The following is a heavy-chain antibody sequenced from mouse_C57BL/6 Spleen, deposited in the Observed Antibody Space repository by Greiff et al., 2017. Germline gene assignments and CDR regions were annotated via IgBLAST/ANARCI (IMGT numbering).Heavy chain of an antibody. CDR1: GYTFTSYW. Sequence: QVQLQQPGAELVRPGSSVKLSCKASGYTFTSYWMDWVKQRPGQGLEWIGNIYPSDSETHYNQKFKDKATLTVDKSSSTAYMQLSSLTSEDSAVYYCARDSSEGFDYWGQGTTLTVSS. V-gene: IGHV1-61*01. CDR2: IYPSDSET. J-gene: IGHJ2*01. D-gene: IGHD3-2*02. CDR3: ARDSSEGFDY.